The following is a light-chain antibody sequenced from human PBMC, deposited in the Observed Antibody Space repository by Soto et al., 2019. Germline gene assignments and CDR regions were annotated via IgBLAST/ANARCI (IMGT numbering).Light chain of an antibody. CDR3: QQYDRSPWT. CDR2: GAS. V-gene: IGKV3-20*01. CDR1: QSVSTSF. Sequence: EIVLTQSPGTLSLSPGERATLSCRASQSVSTSFLAWYQQKARQAPRLLIDGASSRATGIPDRFSGSGSGTDFTLTISRLEPEDFAVYYCQQYDRSPWTFGQGTKVEIK. J-gene: IGKJ1*01.